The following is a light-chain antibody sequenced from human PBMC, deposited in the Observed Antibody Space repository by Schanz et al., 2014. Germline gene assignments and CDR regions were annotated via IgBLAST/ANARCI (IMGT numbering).Light chain of an antibody. J-gene: IGKJ1*01. CDR3: QQYGSSPWT. CDR2: GVS. CDR1: QSVSSSY. V-gene: IGKV3-20*01. Sequence: EIVLTQSPGTLSLSPGERATLSCRASQSVSSSYLAWYQQKPDQAPRLLIYGVSSRATGIPDRFSGSGSGTDFTLTIRRLEPEDFAVYYCQQYGSSPWTFGQGTKVEIK.